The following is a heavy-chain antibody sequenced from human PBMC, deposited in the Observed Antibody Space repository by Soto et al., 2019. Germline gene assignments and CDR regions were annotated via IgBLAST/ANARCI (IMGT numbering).Heavy chain of an antibody. CDR3: ARVPYSSSWQGHV. CDR2: INHSGST. CDR1: GGSFSGYY. V-gene: IGHV4-34*01. Sequence: QVQLQQWGAGLLKPSETLSLTCAVYGGSFSGYYWSWIRQPPGKGLEWIGEINHSGSTNYNPSLKSRVTISVDTSKHQFSLKLSSVTAADTAVYYCARVPYSSSWQGHVWGQGTTVTVSS. D-gene: IGHD6-13*01. J-gene: IGHJ6*02.